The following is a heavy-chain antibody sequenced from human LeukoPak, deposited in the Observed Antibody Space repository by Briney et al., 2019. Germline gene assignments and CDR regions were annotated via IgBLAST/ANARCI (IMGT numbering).Heavy chain of an antibody. CDR2: ISSSSSYI. D-gene: IGHD3-3*01. J-gene: IGHJ4*02. CDR1: GFTFTTYS. V-gene: IGHV3-21*04. CDR3: ARGYDFWSGYYPVDC. Sequence: GGSLRLSCAASGFTFTTYSMHWVRQAPGKGLEWVSSISSSSSYIYYADSVKGRFTISRDNAKNSLYLQMNSLRAEDTAVYYCARGYDFWSGYYPVDCWGQGTLVTVSS.